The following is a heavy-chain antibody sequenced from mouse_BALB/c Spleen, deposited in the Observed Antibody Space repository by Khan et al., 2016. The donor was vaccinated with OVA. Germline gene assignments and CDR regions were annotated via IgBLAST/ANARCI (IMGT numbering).Heavy chain of an antibody. D-gene: IGHD1-3*01. CDR2: INPSNGRT. V-gene: IGHV1S81*02. J-gene: IGHJ2*01. Sequence: QVQLQQSGAELVNPGASVNLSCKASGYTLTSYWMHWVKQRPGQGLEWIGEINPSNGRTNYNEKFKSKATLTVDKSSSTAYMQLSSPTSEDSAVYYCERQLINFDYWGQGTTLTVSS. CDR1: GYTLTSYW. CDR3: ERQLINFDY.